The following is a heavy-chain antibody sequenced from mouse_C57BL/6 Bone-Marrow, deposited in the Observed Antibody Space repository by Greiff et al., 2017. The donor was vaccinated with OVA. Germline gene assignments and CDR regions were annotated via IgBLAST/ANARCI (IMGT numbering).Heavy chain of an antibody. V-gene: IGHV1-63*01. Sequence: QVQLQQSGAELVRPGTSVKMSCKASGYTFTNYWIGWAKQRPGHGLEWIGDIYPGGGYTNYNEKFKGKATLTADKSSSTAYMQFSSLTSEDAAIYYCARRGRKYFDVWGKGTTLTVSS. CDR1: GYTFTNYW. CDR2: IYPGGGYT. D-gene: IGHD3-3*01. CDR3: ARRGRKYFDV. J-gene: IGHJ1*03.